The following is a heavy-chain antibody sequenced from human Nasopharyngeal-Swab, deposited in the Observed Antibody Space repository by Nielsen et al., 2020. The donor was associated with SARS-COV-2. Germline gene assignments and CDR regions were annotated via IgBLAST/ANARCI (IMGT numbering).Heavy chain of an antibody. J-gene: IGHJ6*03. V-gene: IGHV1-8*01. Sequence: ASVKVSCKASGYTFTSYDINWVRQATRQGLEWMGWMNPNSGNTGYAQKFQGRVTMTRNTSISTAYMELSSLRSEDTAVYYCARGGVPGYYYYYYYMDVWGKGTTVTVSS. D-gene: IGHD3-10*01. CDR1: GYTFTSYD. CDR2: MNPNSGNT. CDR3: ARGGVPGYYYYYYYMDV.